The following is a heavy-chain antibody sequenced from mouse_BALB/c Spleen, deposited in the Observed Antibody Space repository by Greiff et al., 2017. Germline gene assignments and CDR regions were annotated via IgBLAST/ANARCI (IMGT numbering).Heavy chain of an antibody. CDR1: DYSFTGYI. CDR3: ARNGYYVLDY. J-gene: IGHJ4*01. CDR2: INPYNGGT. D-gene: IGHD2-3*01. Sequence: VQLQQSGPELVKPGASVKISCKASDYSFTGYIMNWVKQSHGKSLEWIGEINPYNGGTSYNQKFKGKATLTVDTSSSTAYMELHSLTSVDSLVYYCARNGYYVLDYWGQGTSVTVSS. V-gene: IGHV1S9*01.